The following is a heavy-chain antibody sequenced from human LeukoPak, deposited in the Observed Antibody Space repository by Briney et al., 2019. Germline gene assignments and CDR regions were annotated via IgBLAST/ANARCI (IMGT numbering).Heavy chain of an antibody. D-gene: IGHD1-26*01. V-gene: IGHV3-21*01. Sequence: PGGSLRLSCVASGFSFSSYNMNWVRQAPGKGLEWVSSITSSSGYIYYADSVKGRFTISRDNAKNSLYLQMNSLRAEDTAVYYCARDPYSGSYGDYYYYYMDVWGKGTTVTISS. CDR1: GFSFSSYN. CDR3: ARDPYSGSYGDYYYYYMDV. CDR2: ITSSSGYI. J-gene: IGHJ6*03.